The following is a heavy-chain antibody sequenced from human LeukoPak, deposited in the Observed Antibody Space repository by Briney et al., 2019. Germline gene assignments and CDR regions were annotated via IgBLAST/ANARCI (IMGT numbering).Heavy chain of an antibody. CDR1: GGSISSYY. V-gene: IGHV4-4*07. CDR2: IYTSGST. CDR3: ARKEGGQLVNTRRWFDP. D-gene: IGHD6-13*01. Sequence: SETLSLTCTVSGGSISSYYWSWIRQPAGKGLEWIGRIYTSGSTHYNPSLKSRVTMSVDTSKNQFSLKVRSVTAADTAVYYCARKEGGQLVNTRRWFDPWGQGTLVTVSS. J-gene: IGHJ5*02.